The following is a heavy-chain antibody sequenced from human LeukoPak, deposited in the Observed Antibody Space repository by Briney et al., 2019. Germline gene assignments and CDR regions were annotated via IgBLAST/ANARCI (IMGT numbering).Heavy chain of an antibody. D-gene: IGHD1-26*01. J-gene: IGHJ6*02. Sequence: ASVKVSCKASGYTFTSYGISWVRQAPGQGLEWMGWISAYNGNTNYAQKLQGRVTMTTDTSTSTAYMELRSLRSDDTAVYYCAGDRGATQNYYYYGMDVWGQGTTVTVSS. CDR2: ISAYNGNT. CDR1: GYTFTSYG. CDR3: AGDRGATQNYYYYGMDV. V-gene: IGHV1-18*01.